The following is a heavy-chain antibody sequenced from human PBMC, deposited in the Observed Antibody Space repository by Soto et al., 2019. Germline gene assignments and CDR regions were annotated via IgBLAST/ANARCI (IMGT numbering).Heavy chain of an antibody. V-gene: IGHV1-69*01. D-gene: IGHD1-1*01. CDR1: GGSIRNSV. CDR3: ASLCHTGH. J-gene: IGHJ4*02. CDR2: VIPILGTA. Sequence: QVQLVPSGAEVKKPGSSVKVACPASGGSIRNSVISWVRQAPAQRLAWMGGVIPILGTANYAQKFQGSVTMTADAATSPSYMDSSSRSPAATAVYYCASLCHTGHWGPGTLVIVSS.